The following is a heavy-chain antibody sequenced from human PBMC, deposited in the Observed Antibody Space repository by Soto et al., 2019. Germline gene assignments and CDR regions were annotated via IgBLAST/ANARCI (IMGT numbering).Heavy chain of an antibody. CDR2: FDPEDGET. CDR1: GYTLTELS. Sequence: VKVSCKVSGYTLTELSMHWVRQAPGKGLGWMGGFDPEDGETIYAQKLQGRVTMTTDTSTSTAYMELRSLRSDDTAVYYCARDDSGDYHLDPWGQGTLVTVSS. CDR3: ARDDSGDYHLDP. J-gene: IGHJ5*02. V-gene: IGHV1-24*01. D-gene: IGHD3-22*01.